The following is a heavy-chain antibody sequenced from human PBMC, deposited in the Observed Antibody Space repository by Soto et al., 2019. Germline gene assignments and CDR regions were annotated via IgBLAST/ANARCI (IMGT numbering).Heavy chain of an antibody. CDR2: IYWDDDK. CDR3: SHMESRVASYGLDV. CDR1: GFSLDTSGVG. J-gene: IGHJ6*02. D-gene: IGHD3-3*01. Sequence: QSTLKESGPTLVKPTQTLTLTCTFSGFSLDTSGVGVAWIRQTPGKALEWLTPIYWDDDKRYSPSLRSRLTITKDTSENRVVLTMTNMDPVDTATYYCSHMESRVASYGLDVWGQGTTVTVSS. V-gene: IGHV2-5*02.